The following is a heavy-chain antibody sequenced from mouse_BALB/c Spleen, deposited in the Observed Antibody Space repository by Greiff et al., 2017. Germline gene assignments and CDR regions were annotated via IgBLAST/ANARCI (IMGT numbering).Heavy chain of an antibody. V-gene: IGHV5-6-5*01. CDR1: GFTFSSYA. Sequence: EVKLVESGGGLVKPGGSLKLSCAASGFTFSSYAMSWVRQTPEKRLEWVASISSGGSTYYPDSVKGRFTISRDNARNILYLQMSSLRSEDTAMYYCARSPLYYYGSSTYAMDYWGQGTSVTVSS. J-gene: IGHJ4*01. CDR2: ISSGGST. D-gene: IGHD1-1*01. CDR3: ARSPLYYYGSSTYAMDY.